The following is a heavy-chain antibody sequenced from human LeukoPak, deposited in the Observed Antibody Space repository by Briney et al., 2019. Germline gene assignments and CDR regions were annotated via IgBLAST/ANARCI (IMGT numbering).Heavy chain of an antibody. D-gene: IGHD5-24*01. J-gene: IGHJ4*02. CDR3: AREGRDGYNLDY. Sequence: SETLSLTCAVYGGSFSGYYWSWIRQPPGKGLEWIGEINHSGSTNYTPSLKSRVTISVDTSKNQFSLKLSSVTAADTAVYYCAREGRDGYNLDYWGQGTLVTVSS. CDR2: INHSGST. CDR1: GGSFSGYY. V-gene: IGHV4-34*01.